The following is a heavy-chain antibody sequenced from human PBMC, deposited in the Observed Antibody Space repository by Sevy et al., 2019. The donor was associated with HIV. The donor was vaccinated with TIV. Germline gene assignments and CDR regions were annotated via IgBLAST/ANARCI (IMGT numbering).Heavy chain of an antibody. CDR1: GLTLSSYV. V-gene: IGHV3-30*04. J-gene: IGHJ4*02. D-gene: IGHD1-1*01. Sequence: GGSLRLTCEASGLTLSSYVMQWVREAPGKGLEWVAVISYDGSLTYYTDAVKGRFTISRDNSKNTLYLQLNSLRTDDTAMYYCARDPGGTGYFDYWARGTLVTVSS. CDR2: ISYDGSLT. CDR3: ARDPGGTGYFDY.